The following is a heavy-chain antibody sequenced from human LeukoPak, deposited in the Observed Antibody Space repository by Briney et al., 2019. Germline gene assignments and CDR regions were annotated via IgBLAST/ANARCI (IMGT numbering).Heavy chain of an antibody. Sequence: GGSLRLSCAASGFTFSGSAMHWVRQASGKGLEWVGRIRSKANSYATACAASVKGRFTISRDDSKNTAYLQMNSLKTEDTAVYYCTRQAVVPAAMEDYWGQGTLVTVSS. CDR1: GFTFSGSA. V-gene: IGHV3-73*01. CDR2: IRSKANSYAT. J-gene: IGHJ4*02. CDR3: TRQAVVPAAMEDY. D-gene: IGHD2-2*01.